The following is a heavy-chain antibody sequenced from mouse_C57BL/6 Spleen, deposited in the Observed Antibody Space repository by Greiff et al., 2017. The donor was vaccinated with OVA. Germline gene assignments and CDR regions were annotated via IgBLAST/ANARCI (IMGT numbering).Heavy chain of an antibody. D-gene: IGHD4-1*01. J-gene: IGHJ2*01. CDR2: INPGSGGT. Sequence: VQLQQSGAELVRPGTSVKVSCKASGYAFTNYLIEWVKQRPGQGLEWIGVINPGSGGTNYNEKFKGKATLTADKSSSTAYMQLSSLTSEDSAVYFCARSPLNWDGPFDYWGQGTTLTVSS. CDR1: GYAFTNYL. V-gene: IGHV1-54*01. CDR3: ARSPLNWDGPFDY.